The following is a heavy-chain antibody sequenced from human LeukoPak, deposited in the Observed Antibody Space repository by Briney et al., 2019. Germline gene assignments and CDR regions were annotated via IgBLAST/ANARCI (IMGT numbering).Heavy chain of an antibody. Sequence: GASVKVSCKASGYTFTSYDINWVRQATGQGLEWMGWMNPNSGNTGYAQKFQGRVTMTRDTSISTAYMELSTLRSEDTAVYYCARVGTYYYDSSGFSWFDPWGQGTLVTVSS. V-gene: IGHV1-8*01. CDR1: GYTFTSYD. J-gene: IGHJ5*02. CDR3: ARVGTYYYDSSGFSWFDP. CDR2: MNPNSGNT. D-gene: IGHD3-22*01.